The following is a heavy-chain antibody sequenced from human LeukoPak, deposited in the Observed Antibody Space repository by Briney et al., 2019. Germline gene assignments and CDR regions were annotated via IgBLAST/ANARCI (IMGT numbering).Heavy chain of an antibody. CDR2: IKQDGSDR. Sequence: PGGSLRLSCAASGFTFRNYWMSWVRQVPGTGLEWVANIKQDGSDRNYVTSVRGRFTISRDNAESSLYLQMNSLRAEDTAVYYCARDEMACSSTSCQYYYYYGMDVWGQGTTVTVSS. V-gene: IGHV3-7*03. CDR1: GFTFRNYW. CDR3: ARDEMACSSTSCQYYYYYGMDV. D-gene: IGHD2-2*01. J-gene: IGHJ6*02.